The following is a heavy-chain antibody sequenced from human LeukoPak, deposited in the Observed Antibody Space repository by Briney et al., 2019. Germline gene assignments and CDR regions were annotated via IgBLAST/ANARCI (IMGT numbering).Heavy chain of an antibody. J-gene: IGHJ4*02. CDR2: ITDSGDGT. Sequence: GGSLRLSCAASGFTFSSSAMSWVGQAPRKGLEWVSSITDSGDGTYYADSVKGRFTISRGDSKNTLYLQMNSLRAEDTAVYYCAKDSPVATWWGQGTLVTVSS. V-gene: IGHV3-23*01. CDR1: GFTFSSSA. D-gene: IGHD1-26*01. CDR3: AKDSPVATW.